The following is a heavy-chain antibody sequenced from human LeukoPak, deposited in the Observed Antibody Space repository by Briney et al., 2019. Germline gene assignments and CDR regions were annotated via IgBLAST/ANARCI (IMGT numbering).Heavy chain of an antibody. Sequence: SETLSLTCTVSGGSISSYYWSWIRQPPGKGLEWIGYIYYSGSTNYNPSLKSRVTISVDTSKNQFSLKLSSVTAADTAVHYCARALYYYYYMDVWGKGTSVTVSS. V-gene: IGHV4-59*01. CDR2: IYYSGST. CDR1: GGSISSYY. J-gene: IGHJ6*03. CDR3: ARALYYYYYMDV.